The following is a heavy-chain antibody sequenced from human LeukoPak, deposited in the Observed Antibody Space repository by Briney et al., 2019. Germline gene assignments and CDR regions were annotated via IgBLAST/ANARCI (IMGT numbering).Heavy chain of an antibody. V-gene: IGHV4-39*02. J-gene: IGHJ5*02. CDR3: ARDHLANLASRLFDP. D-gene: IGHD3-3*01. CDR1: GGSIRSGSYY. Sequence: PSETLSLTCTVSGGSIRSGSYYWAWIRQPPGTGLEWIGSVYYSGSTYYNPSLKSRVTISVDTSKNQFSLKLSSVTAADTAVYYCARDHLANLASRLFDPWGQGTLVTVSS. CDR2: VYYSGST.